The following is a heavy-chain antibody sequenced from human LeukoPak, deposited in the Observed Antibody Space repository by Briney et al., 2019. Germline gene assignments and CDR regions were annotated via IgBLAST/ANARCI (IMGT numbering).Heavy chain of an antibody. CDR1: GGSISSSDW. D-gene: IGHD4-17*01. V-gene: IGHV4-4*02. CDR3: AIMGTVN. CDR2: IYLSGST. J-gene: IGHJ4*02. Sequence: PSGTLSLTCAVSGGSISSSDWWTWVRQPPGEGLEWIGEIYLSGSTNYNPSLRSRVTMSVDKSRTQLSLKLNSVTAADTAVYYCAIMGTVNWGQGTLVTVSS.